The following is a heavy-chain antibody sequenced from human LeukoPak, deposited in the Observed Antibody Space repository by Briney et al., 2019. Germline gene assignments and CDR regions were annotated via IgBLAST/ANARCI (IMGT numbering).Heavy chain of an antibody. CDR3: ARGSFILGYCSSTSCYDFDY. CDR2: INPSGGST. CDR1: GYTFTSYY. V-gene: IGHV1-46*01. J-gene: IGHJ4*02. Sequence: ASVKVSCKASGYTFTSYYMHWVRQAPGQGLEWMGIINPSGGSTSYAQKSQGRVTMTRDTSTSTVYMELSSLRSEDTAVYYCARGSFILGYCSSTSCYDFDYWGQGTLVTVSS. D-gene: IGHD2-2*01.